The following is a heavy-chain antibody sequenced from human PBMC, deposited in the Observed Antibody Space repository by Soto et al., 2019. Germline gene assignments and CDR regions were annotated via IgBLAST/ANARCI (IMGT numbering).Heavy chain of an antibody. J-gene: IGHJ5*02. D-gene: IGHD3-16*01. CDR2: ISTSGNT. CDR1: GVSMRNSY. Sequence: SETLSLTCSVSGVSMRNSYWTWIRQSAGKGLEWSGRISTSGNTNYNPSLNSRLSMSVDTSKNQVSLKLTSVTAADTAVYYCARGGGDPALGDPRGQGTLVTVSS. V-gene: IGHV4-4*07. CDR3: ARGGGDPALGDP.